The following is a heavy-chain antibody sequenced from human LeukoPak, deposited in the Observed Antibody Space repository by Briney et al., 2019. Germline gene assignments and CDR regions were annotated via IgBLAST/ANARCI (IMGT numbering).Heavy chain of an antibody. V-gene: IGHV3-23*01. D-gene: IGHD3-10*01. CDR3: AKVLLWFGELLQYGMDV. Sequence: GGSLRLSCAASGFTSSSYAMSWVRQAPGKGLEWVSAISGSGGSTYYADSVKGRFTISRDNSKNTLYLQMNSLRAEDTAVYYCAKVLLWFGELLQYGMDVWGQGTTVTVSS. CDR2: ISGSGGST. CDR1: GFTSSSYA. J-gene: IGHJ6*02.